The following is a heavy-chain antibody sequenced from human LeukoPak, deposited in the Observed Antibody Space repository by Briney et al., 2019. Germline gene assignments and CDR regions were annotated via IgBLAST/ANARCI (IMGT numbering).Heavy chain of an antibody. CDR3: ARIGDFWSGPIKGAFDI. D-gene: IGHD3-3*01. V-gene: IGHV1-46*01. Sequence: ASVKVSCKASGYTFTSYGISWVRQAPGQGLEWMGIINPSGGSTSYAQKFQGRVTMTRDTSTSTVYMELSSLRSEDTAVYYCARIGDFWSGPIKGAFDIWGQGTMVTVSS. CDR2: INPSGGST. J-gene: IGHJ3*02. CDR1: GYTFTSYG.